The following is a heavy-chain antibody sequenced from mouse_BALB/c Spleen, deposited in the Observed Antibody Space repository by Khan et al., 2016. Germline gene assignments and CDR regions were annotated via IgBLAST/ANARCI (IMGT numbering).Heavy chain of an antibody. CDR3: ARTGNYVGAY. D-gene: IGHD2-1*01. J-gene: IGHJ3*01. CDR2: INTETGEP. CDR1: GYTFTDYS. V-gene: IGHV9-2-1*01. Sequence: QIQLVQSGPELKKPGETVKISCKASGYTFTDYSMHWVKQAPGKGLKWMGWINTETGEPTYADDFKGRFAFSLETSASTAYLQINNLKNEDTATDFCARTGNYVGAYWCQGTLVTVSA.